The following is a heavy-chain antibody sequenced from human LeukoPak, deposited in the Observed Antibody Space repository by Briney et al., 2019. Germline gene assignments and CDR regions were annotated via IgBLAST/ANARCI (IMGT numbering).Heavy chain of an antibody. V-gene: IGHV3-23*01. D-gene: IGHD3-3*01. CDR3: AKSTIFGVVISPFDI. Sequence: GGSLRLSWAASGFTFSSYAMSWVRQAPGKGLEWVSAISGSGGSTYYADSVKGRFTISRDNSKNTLYLQMNSLRAEDTAVYYCAKSTIFGVVISPFDIWGQGTMVTVSS. CDR2: ISGSGGST. CDR1: GFTFSSYA. J-gene: IGHJ3*02.